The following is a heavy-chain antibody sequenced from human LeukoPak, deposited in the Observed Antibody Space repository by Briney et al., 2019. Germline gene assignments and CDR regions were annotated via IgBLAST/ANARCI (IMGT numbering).Heavy chain of an antibody. V-gene: IGHV4-59*08. J-gene: IGHJ3*02. CDR1: GGSISSYY. CDR3: ARRNRAHRYPPFGAFDI. Sequence: PSETLSLTCTVSGGSISSYYWSWIRQPPGKGLEWIGYIYYSGSTNYNPSLKSRVTISVDTSKNQFSLKLSSVTAADTAVYYCARRNRAHRYPPFGAFDIWGQGTMVTVSS. CDR2: IYYSGST. D-gene: IGHD1-14*01.